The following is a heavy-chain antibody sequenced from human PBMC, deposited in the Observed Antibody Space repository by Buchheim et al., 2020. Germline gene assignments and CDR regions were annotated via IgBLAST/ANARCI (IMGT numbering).Heavy chain of an antibody. V-gene: IGHV3-74*01. Sequence: EVQLVESGGGLVQPGGSLRLSCAASGFSLSTYWMHWIRQVPGKGLVWVSLINSDASSTSYADSVKGRFTISRDNAKSTLYLQIYSLRAEDTAVYYCARGAYSFDYWGQGTL. J-gene: IGHJ4*02. CDR1: GFSLSTYW. CDR3: ARGAYSFDY. CDR2: INSDASST. D-gene: IGHD4-11*01.